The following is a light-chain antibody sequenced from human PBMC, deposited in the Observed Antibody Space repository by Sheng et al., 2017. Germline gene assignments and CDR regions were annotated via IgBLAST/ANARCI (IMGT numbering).Light chain of an antibody. J-gene: IGKJ1*01. Sequence: EMVMTQSPATLSVSPGERATLSCRASQSVSSNLAWYQQKPGQAPRLLIYGASTRATGIPARFXGSGSGTDFTLTISSLQSEDFAVYYCQHYNNWPPWTFGQGTRVEMK. V-gene: IGKV3-15*01. CDR3: QHYNNWPPWT. CDR1: QSVSSN. CDR2: GAS.